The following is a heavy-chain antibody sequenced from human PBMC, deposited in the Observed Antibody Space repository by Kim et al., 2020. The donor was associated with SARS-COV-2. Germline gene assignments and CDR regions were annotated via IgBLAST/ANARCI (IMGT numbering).Heavy chain of an antibody. V-gene: IGHV3-21*01. CDR2: ISSSSSYI. D-gene: IGHD2-21*02. CDR1: RFTFSSYS. CDR3: ARDPGLHRVY. J-gene: IGHJ4*02. Sequence: GGSLRLSCAASRFTFSSYSMNWVRQAPGKGLEWVSSISSSSSYIYYADSVKGRFTISRDNAKNSLYLQMNSLRAEDTAVYYCARDPGLHRVYWGQGTLVTVSS.